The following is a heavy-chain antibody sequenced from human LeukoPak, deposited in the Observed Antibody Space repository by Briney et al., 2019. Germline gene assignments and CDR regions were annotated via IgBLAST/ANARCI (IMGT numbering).Heavy chain of an antibody. V-gene: IGHV4-59*01. Sequence: SETLSLTCTVSGGSISSYYWSWIRQPPGKGLEWIGYIYYSGSTNYNPSLKSRVTISVDTSKNQFSLKLSSVTAADTAVYYCASMKGAAAGYYYYYYYMDVWGKGTTVTVSS. D-gene: IGHD6-13*01. CDR3: ASMKGAAAGYYYYYYYMDV. J-gene: IGHJ6*03. CDR2: IYYSGST. CDR1: GGSISSYY.